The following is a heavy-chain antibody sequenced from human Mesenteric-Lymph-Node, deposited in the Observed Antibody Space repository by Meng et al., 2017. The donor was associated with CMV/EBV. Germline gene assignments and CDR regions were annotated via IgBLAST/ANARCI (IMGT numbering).Heavy chain of an antibody. CDR3: AKDLRGSSAWYFDY. D-gene: IGHD6-19*01. Sequence: SLRLSCAASGFTFDDYAMHWVRQAPGKGLEWVSGITWNSAYIGYADSVKGRFTISRDNAKNSLFLQMNSLRPEDTALYYCAKDLRGSSAWYFDYWGQGTLVTVSS. CDR1: GFTFDDYA. V-gene: IGHV3-9*01. J-gene: IGHJ4*02. CDR2: ITWNSAYI.